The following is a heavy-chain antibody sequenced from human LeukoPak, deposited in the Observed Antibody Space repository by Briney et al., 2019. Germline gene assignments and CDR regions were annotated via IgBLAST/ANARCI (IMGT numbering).Heavy chain of an antibody. J-gene: IGHJ5*02. CDR2: INHSGST. CDR3: ARTSEGGYTLREYNRFDP. CDR1: GGSFSGYY. Sequence: KPSETLSLTCAVYGGSFSGYYWSWIRQPPGKGLEWIGEINHSGSTNYNPSLKSRVTISVDTSKNQFSLKLSSVTAADTAVYYCARTSEGGYTLREYNRFDPWGQGTLVTVSS. V-gene: IGHV4-34*01. D-gene: IGHD5-12*01.